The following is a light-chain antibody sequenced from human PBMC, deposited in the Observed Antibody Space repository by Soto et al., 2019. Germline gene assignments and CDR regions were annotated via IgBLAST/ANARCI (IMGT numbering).Light chain of an antibody. J-gene: IGKJ2*01. CDR2: DAS. Sequence: DIQMTQSPSTLSASVGDRVTITCQASQSISSSLAWYQQKPGKAPNLLIYDASSLESGVPSRFSGSGSGTEFTLTISSLQPDDFATYYCQQYRTFGQGTKLEIK. CDR3: QQYRT. CDR1: QSISSS. V-gene: IGKV1-5*01.